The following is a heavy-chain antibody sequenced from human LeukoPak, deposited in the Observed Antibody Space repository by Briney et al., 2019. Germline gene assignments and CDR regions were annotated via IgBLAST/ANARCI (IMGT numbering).Heavy chain of an antibody. CDR3: AREGDYGADY. Sequence: SETLSLTCTVSGYSISSGYYWGWIRQPPGKGLEWIGSIYHSGSTYYNPSLKSRVTISVDTSKNQFSLKLSSVTAADTAVYYCAREGDYGADYWGQGTLVTVSS. D-gene: IGHD4-17*01. V-gene: IGHV4-38-2*02. CDR2: IYHSGST. CDR1: GYSISSGYY. J-gene: IGHJ4*02.